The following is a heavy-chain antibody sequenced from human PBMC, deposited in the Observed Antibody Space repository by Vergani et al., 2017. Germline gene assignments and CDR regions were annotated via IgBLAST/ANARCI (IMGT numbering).Heavy chain of an antibody. V-gene: IGHV4-61*02. J-gene: IGHJ5*02. CDR1: GGSISSGSYY. CDR2: IYTSGST. D-gene: IGHD3-10*01. Sequence: QVQLQESGPGLVKPSQTLSLTCTVSGGSISSGSYYWSWIRQPAGKGLEGIGRIYTSGSTNYNPSLKSRVPISVDTSKNQFSLKLSSVTAADTAVYYWAREVGITMVRGVIGSADWFDPWGQGTLVTVSS. CDR3: AREVGITMVRGVIGSADWFDP.